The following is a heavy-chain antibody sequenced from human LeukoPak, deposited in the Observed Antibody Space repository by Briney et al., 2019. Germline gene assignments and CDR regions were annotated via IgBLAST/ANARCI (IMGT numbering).Heavy chain of an antibody. V-gene: IGHV1-18*01. J-gene: IGHJ1*01. CDR1: GYTFTSYG. Sequence: ASVKVSCKASGYTFTSYGISWVRQAPGQGLEWMGWISAYNGNTNYAQKLQGRVTMTTDTSTSTAYMELRSLRSDDTALYYCARGVTMIVEEYFQHWGQGTLVTVSS. CDR2: ISAYNGNT. D-gene: IGHD3-22*01. CDR3: ARGVTMIVEEYFQH.